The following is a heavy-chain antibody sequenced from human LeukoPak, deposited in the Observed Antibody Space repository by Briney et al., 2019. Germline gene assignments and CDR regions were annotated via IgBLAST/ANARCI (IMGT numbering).Heavy chain of an antibody. D-gene: IGHD5-24*01. V-gene: IGHV3-30*03. CDR1: GFTFSSYG. J-gene: IGHJ4*02. CDR2: ISYDGSNK. Sequence: GGSLRLSCAASGFTFSSYGMRWVRQAPGKGLEWVAVISYDGSNKYYADSVKGRFTISRDNSKNTLYLQMNSLRAEDTAVYYCASKMATPDPDYWGQGTLVTVSS. CDR3: ASKMATPDPDY.